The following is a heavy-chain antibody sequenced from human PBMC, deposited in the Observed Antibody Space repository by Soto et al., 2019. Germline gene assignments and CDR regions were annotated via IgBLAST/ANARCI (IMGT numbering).Heavy chain of an antibody. CDR3: ARVGRPQHLLTGFDN. CDR1: GFTFSDYA. CDR2: IRPDGSNR. D-gene: IGHD3-16*01. J-gene: IGHJ5*02. V-gene: IGHV3-33*01. Sequence: QVQLVESGGGVVQPGWSLRLSCVTSGFTFSDYAMHWVRQAPGKGLEWVAVIRPDGSNRYYADSVKGRFTISRDISKNTLYLQMSSLRADDTAVYFCARVGRPQHLLTGFDNWGPGNLVTVSS.